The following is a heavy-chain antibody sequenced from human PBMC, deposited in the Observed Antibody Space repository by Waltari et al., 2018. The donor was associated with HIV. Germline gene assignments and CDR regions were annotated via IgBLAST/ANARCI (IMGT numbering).Heavy chain of an antibody. Sequence: LTCTFSGFSLTTSAVGVGWIRQPPGKALEWLALIYWDDDKRYSPSLRSRLTITKDTSKNQVVLTMTNMDPVDTATYYCARSAGTNDYYYYYYMDVWGKGTTVTVSS. CDR3: ARSAGTNDYYYYYYMDV. CDR1: GFSLTTSAVG. CDR2: IYWDDDK. D-gene: IGHD1-7*01. J-gene: IGHJ6*03. V-gene: IGHV2-5*02.